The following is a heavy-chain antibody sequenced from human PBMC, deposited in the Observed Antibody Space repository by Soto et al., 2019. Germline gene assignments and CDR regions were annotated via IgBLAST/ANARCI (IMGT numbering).Heavy chain of an antibody. J-gene: IGHJ6*03. Sequence: SETLSLTCTVSGGSISSYYWSWIRQPPGKGLEWIGYIYYSGSTNYNPSLKGRVTISVDTSKNQFSLKLSSVTAADTAVYYCASSLPNDYGDYLSYYYYMDVWGKGTTVTVSS. CDR2: IYYSGST. CDR3: ASSLPNDYGDYLSYYYYMDV. CDR1: GGSISSYY. V-gene: IGHV4-59*08. D-gene: IGHD4-17*01.